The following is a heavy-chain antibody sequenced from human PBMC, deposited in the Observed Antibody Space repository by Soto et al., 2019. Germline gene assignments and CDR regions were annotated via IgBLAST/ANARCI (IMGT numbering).Heavy chain of an antibody. V-gene: IGHV3-23*01. CDR3: AKSQIGAAQYGDY. D-gene: IGHD6-13*01. CDR2: ITGSGFTT. Sequence: EVQLLESGGGLVQPGGSLRLSCAASAFTFSNYAMNWVRQAPGKGLEWVSAITGSGFTTYYADSVKGRFTISRDNSTNTLYMQMNNLRAEDTAVYYCAKSQIGAAQYGDYWGQGTLVTVSS. J-gene: IGHJ4*02. CDR1: AFTFSNYA.